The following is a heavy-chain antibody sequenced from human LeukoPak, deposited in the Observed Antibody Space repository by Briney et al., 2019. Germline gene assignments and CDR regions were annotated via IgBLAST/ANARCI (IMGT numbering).Heavy chain of an antibody. D-gene: IGHD6-13*01. Sequence: QTGGSLRLSCVASGFSFNTFALTWVRQAPGKGLEWVSTISDYPHYADSVRGCFTISRDNSRKTVFLQMNSLTPEDAATYYCTKDSQGSCDGFWYGTYGMDVWGQGTTVTVSS. CDR2: ISDYP. CDR1: GFSFNTFA. V-gene: IGHV3-23*05. J-gene: IGHJ6*02. CDR3: TKDSQGSCDGFWYGTYGMDV.